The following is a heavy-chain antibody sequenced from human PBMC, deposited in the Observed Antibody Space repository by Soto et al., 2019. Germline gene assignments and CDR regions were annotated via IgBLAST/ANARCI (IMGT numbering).Heavy chain of an antibody. D-gene: IGHD6-6*01. Sequence: QVQLQESGPGLVKPSQTLSLTCTVSGGSISSGDYYWSWIRQPPGKGLEWSGYIYYSGSTYYNPSLKSPVAISLDPSKKQFSLKLSSVTAADTAVYYCARERPDGARLDPWGQGTLVTVSS. CDR1: GGSISSGDYY. J-gene: IGHJ5*02. CDR2: IYYSGST. V-gene: IGHV4-30-4*01. CDR3: ARERPDGARLDP.